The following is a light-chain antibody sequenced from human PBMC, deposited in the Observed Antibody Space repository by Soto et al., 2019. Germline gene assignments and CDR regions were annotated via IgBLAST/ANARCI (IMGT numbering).Light chain of an antibody. Sequence: DIQMTQSPSTLSASVGDRVTITCRASQSINNWLAWYQQKAGKAPKLLIYKASSLESGVPSRFSGSGSGTEFTLTISSLQPDDFATYYCQQYNRYPYTFGQGTKLEIK. CDR3: QQYNRYPYT. V-gene: IGKV1-5*03. CDR2: KAS. J-gene: IGKJ2*01. CDR1: QSINNW.